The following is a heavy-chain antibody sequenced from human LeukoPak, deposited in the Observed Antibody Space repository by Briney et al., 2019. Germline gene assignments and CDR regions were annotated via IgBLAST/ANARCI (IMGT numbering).Heavy chain of an antibody. D-gene: IGHD1-7*01. CDR2: IYYSGST. CDR1: GGSISSYY. CDR3: ARDGGELRDDY. V-gene: IGHV4-59*12. J-gene: IGHJ4*02. Sequence: SETLSLTCTVSGGSISSYYWSWIRQPPGKGLEWIGYIYYSGSTNYNPSLKSRVTISVDTSKNQFSLKLSSVTAADTAVYYCARDGGELRDDYWGQGTLVTVSS.